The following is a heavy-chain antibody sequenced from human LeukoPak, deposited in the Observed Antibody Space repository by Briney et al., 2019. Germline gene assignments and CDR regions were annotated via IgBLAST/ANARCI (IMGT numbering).Heavy chain of an antibody. CDR2: ISAYNGNT. Sequence: APVKVSCKPSVYTFTSYGIIWVRQAPGQGREWMGWISAYNGNTTYAQKLQGRVTMTKDTSTRTAYMELRSLSSDDTAVSYCARDRGIPYYFDYWGQGSLVTVSS. CDR1: VYTFTSYG. V-gene: IGHV1-18*01. D-gene: IGHD1-14*01. J-gene: IGHJ4*02. CDR3: ARDRGIPYYFDY.